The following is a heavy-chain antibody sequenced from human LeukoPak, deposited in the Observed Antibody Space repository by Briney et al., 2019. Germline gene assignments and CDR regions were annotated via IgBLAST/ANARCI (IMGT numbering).Heavy chain of an antibody. CDR2: IKQDGSEK. Sequence: GGSLRLSCAASGFTFSSYWMNWVRQAPGKGLEWVANIKQDGSEKYYVDSVKGRFTISRDNAKNSLYLQMNSLRAEDTAVYYCARDPSSTSCCSGGNYWGQGTLVTVSS. D-gene: IGHD2-2*01. J-gene: IGHJ4*02. CDR1: GFTFSSYW. V-gene: IGHV3-7*04. CDR3: ARDPSSTSCCSGGNY.